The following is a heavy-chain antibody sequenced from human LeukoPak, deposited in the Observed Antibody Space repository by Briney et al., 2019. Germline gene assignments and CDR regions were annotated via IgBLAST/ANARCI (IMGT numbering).Heavy chain of an antibody. CDR3: ARHRYYYDSSGSTLPWFDP. CDR2: IYYGGST. Sequence: SETLSLTCTVSGGSFSTSSYYWGWIRQPPGKGLEWIGSIYYGGSTYYNPSLKSRVTISVDTSKRQFSLKLTSVIAADTAVYYCARHRYYYDSSGSTLPWFDPWGQGTLVTVSS. CDR1: GGSFSTSSYY. V-gene: IGHV4-39*01. D-gene: IGHD3-22*01. J-gene: IGHJ5*02.